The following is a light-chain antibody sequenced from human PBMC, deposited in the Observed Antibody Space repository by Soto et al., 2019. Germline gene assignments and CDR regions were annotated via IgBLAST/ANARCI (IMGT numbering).Light chain of an antibody. J-gene: IGLJ2*01. V-gene: IGLV1-40*01. CDR3: PSDGSGLSVV. Sequence: QSVLTQTTSISGAPGQRVTITCTGCDSNIGASYDVNWYQHLPGAAPNLLIYETDNRPSGVPDRFSDSRSGASASLAIDKLQTGDEGDYYCPSDGSGLSVVFGGGTKLNV. CDR1: DSNIGASYD. CDR2: ETD.